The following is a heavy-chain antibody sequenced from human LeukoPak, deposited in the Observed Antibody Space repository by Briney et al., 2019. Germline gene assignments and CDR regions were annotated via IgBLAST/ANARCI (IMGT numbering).Heavy chain of an antibody. D-gene: IGHD1-14*01. J-gene: IGHJ4*02. CDR1: GFTFSDSY. Sequence: GGSLRLSCAASGFTFSDSYMSWLRQTRGKGLEWLSYISGSSTDKSYADTVKGRITIYRDNDKNSLYLQMNSLRAEDTGVYFCVKGSGRNGGIWGQGTLVTVSS. CDR2: ISGSSTDK. CDR3: VKGSGRNGGI. V-gene: IGHV3-11*04.